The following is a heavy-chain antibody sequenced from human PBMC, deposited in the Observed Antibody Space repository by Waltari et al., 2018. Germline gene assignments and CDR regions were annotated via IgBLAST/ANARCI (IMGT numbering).Heavy chain of an antibody. D-gene: IGHD3-10*01. CDR2: IYYSGST. CDR3: ARHRSGSGNNPYYFDY. Sequence: QLQLQESGPGLVKPSETLSLTCTVSGGSISSSSYYWGWIRQPPGKGLEWIGSIYYSGSTYYNPSLKSRVTISVDTSKNQFSLKLSSVTAADTAVYYCARHRSGSGNNPYYFDYWGQGTLVTVSS. J-gene: IGHJ4*02. CDR1: GGSISSSSYY. V-gene: IGHV4-39*01.